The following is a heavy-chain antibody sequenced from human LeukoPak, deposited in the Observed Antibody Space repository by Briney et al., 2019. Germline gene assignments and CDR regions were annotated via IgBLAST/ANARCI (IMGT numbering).Heavy chain of an antibody. CDR1: GFTFSSYN. J-gene: IGHJ4*02. CDR3: VREASYSSSWATFDH. CDR2: ISLSHTMI. Sequence: GGSLRLSCAASGFTFSSYNMNWVRQAPGKGLEWVSNISLSHTMILLADSVKGRFTISRDNAKNSVYLQMNSLRAEDTAVYYCVREASYSSSWATFDHWGQGILVTVSS. V-gene: IGHV3-48*01. D-gene: IGHD6-13*01.